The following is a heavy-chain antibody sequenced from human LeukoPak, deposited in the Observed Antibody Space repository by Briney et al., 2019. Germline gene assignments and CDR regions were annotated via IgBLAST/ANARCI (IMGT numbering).Heavy chain of an antibody. CDR2: IYYSGTT. D-gene: IGHD3-16*01. CDR3: ARRTGEGAFDI. Sequence: KPSETLSLTCTVSGGSISSYYWTWIRQPPGKGLEWIGYIYYSGTTNYNPSLKSRVTISVDTSKNQFSLKLSSVTAADTAVYYCARRTGEGAFDIWGQGTMVTVSS. J-gene: IGHJ3*02. CDR1: GGSISSYY. V-gene: IGHV4-59*08.